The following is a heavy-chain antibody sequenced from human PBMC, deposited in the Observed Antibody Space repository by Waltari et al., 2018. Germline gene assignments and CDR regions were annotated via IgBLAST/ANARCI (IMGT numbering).Heavy chain of an antibody. CDR2: INSDGSDT. D-gene: IGHD6-13*01. Sequence: EEQLVESGGGLIQPGESLRVSCAVSGFTFSRYWMHWVLQGPGKGLVWVARINSDGSDTSYADSVKGRFTISRDNAKNTVYLQMKSLRVEDTAVYYCARMARKTYSSPVAGRDYYYGMDVWGLGTTVTVSS. V-gene: IGHV3-74*01. J-gene: IGHJ6*02. CDR3: ARMARKTYSSPVAGRDYYYGMDV. CDR1: GFTFSRYW.